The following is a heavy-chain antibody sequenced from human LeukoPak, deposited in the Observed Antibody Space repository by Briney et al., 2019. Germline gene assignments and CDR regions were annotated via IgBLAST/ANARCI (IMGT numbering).Heavy chain of an antibody. CDR1: GFTFSSYW. D-gene: IGHD6-19*01. J-gene: IGHJ5*02. CDR2: IKQDGSEK. Sequence: GGSLRLSCAASGFTFSSYWMSWVRQAPGKGLEWVANIKQDGSEKYYVDSVKGRFTISGDNAKNSLYLQMNSLRAEDTAVYYCARGYRSGWYAGYNWFDPWGQGTLVTVSS. V-gene: IGHV3-7*01. CDR3: ARGYRSGWYAGYNWFDP.